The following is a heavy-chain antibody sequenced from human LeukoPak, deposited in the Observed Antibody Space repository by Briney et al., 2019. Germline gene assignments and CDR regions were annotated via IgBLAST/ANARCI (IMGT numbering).Heavy chain of an antibody. J-gene: IGHJ6*03. V-gene: IGHV4-59*01. CDR1: GGSISSYY. CDR2: IYYSGST. CDR3: AKMRSTHYMDV. Sequence: SETLSLTCTVSGGSISSYYWSWIRQPPGKGLEWIGYIYYSGSTNYNPSLKSRVTISVDTSKNQFSLKLSSVTAADTAVYYCAKMRSTHYMDVWGKGTTVTVSS. D-gene: IGHD1-26*01.